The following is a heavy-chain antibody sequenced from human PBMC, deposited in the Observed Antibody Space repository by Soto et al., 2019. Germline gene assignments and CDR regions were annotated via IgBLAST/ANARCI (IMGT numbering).Heavy chain of an antibody. Sequence: ASVKVSCKASGYTFTSYYMHWVRQAPGQGLEWMGIINPSGGSTSYAQKFQGRVTMTRDTSTSTVYMELSSLRSEDTAVYYCARDLILDGLGPRPLYYYYGMDVWGQETTVTVSS. D-gene: IGHD6-6*01. CDR3: ARDLILDGLGPRPLYYYYGMDV. V-gene: IGHV1-46*01. CDR1: GYTFTSYY. CDR2: INPSGGST. J-gene: IGHJ6*02.